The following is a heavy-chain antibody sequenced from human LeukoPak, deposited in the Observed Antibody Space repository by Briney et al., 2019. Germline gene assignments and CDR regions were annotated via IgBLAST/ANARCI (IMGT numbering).Heavy chain of an antibody. Sequence: PGGPLRLSCAASGFTFSSYAMHWVRQAPGKGLEWVAVISYDGSNKYYADSVKGRFTISRDNSKNTLYLQMNSMRTEDTAVYYCARARREAAAGTPGAFDIWGQGTMVTVSS. CDR1: GFTFSSYA. CDR2: ISYDGSNK. CDR3: ARARREAAAGTPGAFDI. V-gene: IGHV3-30-3*01. J-gene: IGHJ3*02. D-gene: IGHD6-13*01.